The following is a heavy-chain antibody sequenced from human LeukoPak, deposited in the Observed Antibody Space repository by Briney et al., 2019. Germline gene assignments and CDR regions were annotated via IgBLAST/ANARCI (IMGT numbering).Heavy chain of an antibody. D-gene: IGHD2-2*01. V-gene: IGHV3-7*01. Sequence: GGSLRLSCAASGFTFSRYWMSWLRQAPGKGLEWVANIKYDTSERYHADSVEGRFTISRDNAKNSLSLQMNSLRAEDTAVYYCARSDANSWYESXXXGTLVTVSS. CDR1: GFTFSRYW. CDR3: ARSDANSWYES. J-gene: IGHJ5*01. CDR2: IKYDTSER.